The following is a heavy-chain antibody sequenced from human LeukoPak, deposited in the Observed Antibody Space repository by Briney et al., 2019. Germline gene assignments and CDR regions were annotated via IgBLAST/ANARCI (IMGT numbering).Heavy chain of an antibody. D-gene: IGHD1-26*01. J-gene: IGHJ4*02. CDR2: IKRKTDGGTT. CDR1: GFTFTNAW. V-gene: IGHV3-15*01. CDR3: QGGRF. Sequence: PGGCLRLSCSASGFTFTNAWMSWVRQAPGKGLEWVGRIKRKTDGGTTDYAAPVKGRFSISRDDSKNTLYLQMNSLKSEDTAVYYCQGGRFWGQGTLVTV.